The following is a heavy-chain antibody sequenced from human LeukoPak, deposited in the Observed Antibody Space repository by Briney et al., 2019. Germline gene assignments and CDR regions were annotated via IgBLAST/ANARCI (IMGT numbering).Heavy chain of an antibody. CDR2: IIPILGIA. V-gene: IGHV1-69*04. CDR1: GGTFSSYA. J-gene: IGHJ3*02. D-gene: IGHD1-20*01. CDR3: ARAGKKKPSITGTTFDAFDI. Sequence: SVKVSCKASGGTFSSYAISWARQAPGQGLEWMGRIIPILGIANYAQKFQGRVTITADKSTSTAYMELSSLRSEDTAVYYCARAGKKKPSITGTTFDAFDIWGQGTMVTVSS.